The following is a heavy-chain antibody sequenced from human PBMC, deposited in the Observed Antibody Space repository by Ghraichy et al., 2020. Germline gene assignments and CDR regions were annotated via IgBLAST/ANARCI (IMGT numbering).Heavy chain of an antibody. CDR1: GFSIGNFA. J-gene: IGHJ6*02. D-gene: IGHD2-2*01. Sequence: GESLNISCEATGFSIGNFAMSWVRQAPGEGLEWVSSISSSGDNKHYADSVEGRFSISRDSFRNKLYLQMTSLGADDTAVYYCAKETAREVAGVPGAIVWGPKTYTYYFMDVWGPGTTVIVSS. CDR2: ISSSGDNK. CDR3: AKETAREVAGVPGAIVWGPKTYTYYFMDV. V-gene: IGHV3-23*01.